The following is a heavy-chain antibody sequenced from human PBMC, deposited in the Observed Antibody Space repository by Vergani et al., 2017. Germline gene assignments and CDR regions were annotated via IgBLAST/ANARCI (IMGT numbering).Heavy chain of an antibody. D-gene: IGHD5-12*01. Sequence: EVQLLESGGDLVQPGGSLRLSCAASGFTFNHYAMNWVRQAPGKGLEWVSGISGSGGSTYYAGSVKGRFTISRDNSKNTLYLQMNSLSAGDTAVYYCAKANPRNSGYDYLYYDHAMDVWGQGTTVIVSS. CDR2: ISGSGGST. J-gene: IGHJ6*02. CDR3: AKANPRNSGYDYLYYDHAMDV. V-gene: IGHV3-23*01. CDR1: GFTFNHYA.